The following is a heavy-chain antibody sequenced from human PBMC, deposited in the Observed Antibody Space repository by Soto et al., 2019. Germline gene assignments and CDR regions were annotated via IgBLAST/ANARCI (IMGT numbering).Heavy chain of an antibody. CDR2: ISYEGSNK. J-gene: IGHJ6*03. V-gene: IGHV3-30*18. CDR3: AKIMEDTAMVYYYYDSMDV. D-gene: IGHD5-18*01. Sequence: QVQLVESGGGVVQPGRSLRLSCAASGFTFSSYGMHWVRQAPGKGLEGVAVISYEGSNKYYADSVKGRFTISRDNSKNTLYLQMNSLRAEDTAVYYCAKIMEDTAMVYYYYDSMDVWGKGTTVTVSS. CDR1: GFTFSSYG.